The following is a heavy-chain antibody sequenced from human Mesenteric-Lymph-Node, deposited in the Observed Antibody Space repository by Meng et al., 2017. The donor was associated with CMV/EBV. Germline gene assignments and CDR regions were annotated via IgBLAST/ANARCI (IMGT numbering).Heavy chain of an antibody. CDR1: GYSISSGYY. Sequence: SETLSLTCTVSGYSISSGYYWGWIRQPPGKGLEWIGSIYHSGSTYYNPSLKSRVTISVDTSKNQFSLKLSSVTAADTAVYYCARGPIWNYGMDVWGQGTTVTVSS. V-gene: IGHV4-38-2*02. J-gene: IGHJ6*02. CDR3: ARGPIWNYGMDV. D-gene: IGHD1-1*01. CDR2: IYHSGST.